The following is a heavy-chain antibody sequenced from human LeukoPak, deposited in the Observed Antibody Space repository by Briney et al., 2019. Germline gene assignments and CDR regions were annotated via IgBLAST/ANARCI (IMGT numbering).Heavy chain of an antibody. CDR1: GFTFSSYA. J-gene: IGHJ3*02. D-gene: IGHD3-3*01. CDR3: ARPITMGDAFDI. V-gene: IGHV4-34*01. Sequence: GSLRLSCAASGFTFSSYAMSWIRQPPGKGLEWIGEINHSGSTNYNPSLKSRFTISVDTSKNQFSLKLSSVTAADTAVYYCARPITMGDAFDIWGQGTMVTVSS. CDR2: INHSGST.